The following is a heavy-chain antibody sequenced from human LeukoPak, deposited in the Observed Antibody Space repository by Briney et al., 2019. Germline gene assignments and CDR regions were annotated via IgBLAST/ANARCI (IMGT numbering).Heavy chain of an antibody. V-gene: IGHV4-59*08. J-gene: IGHJ4*02. Sequence: PSETLSLTCTVSGGSISSYYWSWIRQPPGKGLEWIGYIYYSGSTNYNPSLKSRVTISVDTSKNQFSLKLSSVTAADTAVYYCARQGNYDYVWGSYPPGNYFDYWGQGTLVTVSS. CDR2: IYYSGST. CDR1: GGSISSYY. D-gene: IGHD3-16*02. CDR3: ARQGNYDYVWGSYPPGNYFDY.